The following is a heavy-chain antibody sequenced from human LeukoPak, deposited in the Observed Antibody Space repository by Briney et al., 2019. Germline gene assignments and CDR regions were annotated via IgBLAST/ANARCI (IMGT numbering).Heavy chain of an antibody. J-gene: IGHJ4*02. CDR1: GGSFSGYY. CDR2: INHSGST. V-gene: IGHV4-34*01. Sequence: SETLSLTCAVYGGSFSGYYWSWIRQPPGKGLEWIGEINHSGSTNYNPSLKSRVTISVDTSKNQFSLKLSSVTAADTAVYYCARMVITGTTDEIDYWGQGTLVTVSS. D-gene: IGHD1-20*01. CDR3: ARMVITGTTDEIDY.